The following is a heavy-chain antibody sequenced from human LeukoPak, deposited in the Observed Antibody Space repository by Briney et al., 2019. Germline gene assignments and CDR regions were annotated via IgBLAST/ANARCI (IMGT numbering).Heavy chain of an antibody. CDR3: ARAGGYYYYYGMDV. CDR2: MNPNSGNT. CDR1: GYTFTSYD. V-gene: IGHV1-8*01. Sequence: ASVKVSCKASGYTFTSYDINSVRQATGQGLEWMGWMNPNSGNTGYAQKFQGRVTMTRNTSISTAYMELSSLRSEDTAVCYCARAGGYYYYYGMDVWGQGTTVTVSS. J-gene: IGHJ6*02. D-gene: IGHD2-8*02.